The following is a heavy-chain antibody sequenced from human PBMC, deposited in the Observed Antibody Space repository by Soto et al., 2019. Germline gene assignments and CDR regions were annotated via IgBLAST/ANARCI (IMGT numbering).Heavy chain of an antibody. CDR1: GFTFSNFA. D-gene: IGHD1-1*01. CDR3: AKYVGLEFLDYFSF. Sequence: GGSLRLSSAASGFTFSNFAMCWVRQAPGQELEWVSALSGSGGHTYYADSVKGRFTISRDNSKNSLYLQMNSLPAEDTAITYIAKYVGLEFLDYFSFWGQGALVTVSS. J-gene: IGHJ4*02. CDR2: LSGSGGHT. V-gene: IGHV3-23*01.